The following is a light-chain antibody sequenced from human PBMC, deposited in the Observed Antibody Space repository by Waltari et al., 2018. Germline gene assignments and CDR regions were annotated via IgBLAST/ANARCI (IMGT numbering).Light chain of an antibody. V-gene: IGKV4-1*01. J-gene: IGKJ4*01. CDR1: QSVLYSSNDKNY. CDR2: WAS. CDR3: QQYNNYPLT. Sequence: DIVMTQSPDSLAVSLGERATINCKSSQSVLYSSNDKNYLAWYQQKPGQPPKLLIYWASTRESGVPDRFSGGGSGTDFTLTISSLQPDDLATYYCQQYNNYPLTFGGGTKVEIK.